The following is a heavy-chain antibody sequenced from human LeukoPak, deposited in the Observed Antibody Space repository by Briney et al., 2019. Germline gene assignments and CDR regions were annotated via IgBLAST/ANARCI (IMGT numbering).Heavy chain of an antibody. CDR1: GYTFTSYY. J-gene: IGHJ4*02. CDR2: IIPIFGTA. Sequence: ASVKVSCKASGYTFTSYYMHWVRQAPGQGLEWMGGIIPIFGTANYAQKFQGRVTITADESTSTAYMELSSLRSEDTAVYYCARAYNWNDGGIDYWGQGTLVTVSS. D-gene: IGHD1-1*01. V-gene: IGHV1-69*13. CDR3: ARAYNWNDGGIDY.